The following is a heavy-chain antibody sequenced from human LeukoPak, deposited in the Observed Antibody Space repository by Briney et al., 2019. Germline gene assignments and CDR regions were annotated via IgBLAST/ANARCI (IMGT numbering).Heavy chain of an antibody. D-gene: IGHD5-18*01. Sequence: YWSWIRQHPGKGLEWIGYIYYNRSTYYNPSLKSRVTISVDTSKNQFSLKLSSVTAADTAVYYCARDLLDTSMVHYWYFDLWGRGTLVTVSS. CDR3: ARDLLDTSMVHYWYFDL. CDR1: Y. J-gene: IGHJ2*01. CDR2: IYYNRST. V-gene: IGHV4-31*02.